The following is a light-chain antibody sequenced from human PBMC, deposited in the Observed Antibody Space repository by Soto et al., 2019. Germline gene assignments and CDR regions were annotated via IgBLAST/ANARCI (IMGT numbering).Light chain of an antibody. Sequence: SYELTQPPSVSVAPGETARISCGGNNIGSKGVHWYQQKPGQAPVLVIYSDTDLPPVIPERFSGSNSANMATLTISRVEAGDEAEDYCQVWDSGSAHVLFGGGTKLTVL. CDR2: SDT. V-gene: IGLV3-21*01. CDR1: NIGSKG. J-gene: IGLJ2*01. CDR3: QVWDSGSAHVL.